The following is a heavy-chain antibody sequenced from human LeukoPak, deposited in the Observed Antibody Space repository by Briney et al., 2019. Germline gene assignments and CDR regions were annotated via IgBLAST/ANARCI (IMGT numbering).Heavy chain of an antibody. D-gene: IGHD2-15*01. Sequence: SVKVSCKASGGTFNNYVINWVRQAPGQGLEWMGRIIPILGIANYAQKFQGRVTITADKPTSTAYMELSSLRSEDTAVYYCARDLSQNRWHFSGGSDYWGQGTLVTVSS. CDR3: ARDLSQNRWHFSGGSDY. J-gene: IGHJ4*02. CDR2: IIPILGIA. V-gene: IGHV1-69*04. CDR1: GGTFNNYV.